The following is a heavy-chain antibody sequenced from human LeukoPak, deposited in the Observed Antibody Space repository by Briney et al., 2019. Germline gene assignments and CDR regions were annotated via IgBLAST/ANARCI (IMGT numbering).Heavy chain of an antibody. J-gene: IGHJ5*02. CDR2: INEDGSEA. CDR3: ARREWLRHERTGYYAFDA. V-gene: IGHV3-7*01. D-gene: IGHD1-26*01. Sequence: GGSLRLSCAASGFTFSRFWMSWVRQAPDKGPEWVANINEDGSEAYYVDSVKGRFTISRDNPKNSVSLQMNSLRAEDTALYYCARREWLRHERTGYYAFDAWGQGTLVTVSS. CDR1: GFTFSRFW.